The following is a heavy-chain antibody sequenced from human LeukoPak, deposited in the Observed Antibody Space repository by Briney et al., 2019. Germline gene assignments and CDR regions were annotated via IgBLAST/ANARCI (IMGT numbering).Heavy chain of an antibody. Sequence: ASVKVSCKASGCTFTGYYIHWLRQAPGQGLEWMGWIRPNSGGTNYAQKFQGRVTMTRDTSISTVYMELSSLRSDDTSVYYCAGGIAATGHMPHDCWGQGTLVTVSS. D-gene: IGHD6-13*01. J-gene: IGHJ4*02. CDR1: GCTFTGYY. CDR3: AGGIAATGHMPHDC. CDR2: IRPNSGGT. V-gene: IGHV1-2*02.